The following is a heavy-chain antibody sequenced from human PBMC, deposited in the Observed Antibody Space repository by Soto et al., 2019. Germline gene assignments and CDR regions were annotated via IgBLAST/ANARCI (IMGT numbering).Heavy chain of an antibody. CDR2: ISYDGSNK. D-gene: IGHD3-3*01. CDR1: GFTFSSYG. J-gene: IGHJ4*02. Sequence: QVQLVESGGGVVQPGRSLRLSCAASGFTFSSYGMRWVRQAPGKGLEWVAVISYDGSNKYYADSVKGRFTISRDNSKNTLYLQMNSLRAEDTAVYYCASLYYDFWSGYYRGFDYWGQGTLVTVSS. V-gene: IGHV3-30*03. CDR3: ASLYYDFWSGYYRGFDY.